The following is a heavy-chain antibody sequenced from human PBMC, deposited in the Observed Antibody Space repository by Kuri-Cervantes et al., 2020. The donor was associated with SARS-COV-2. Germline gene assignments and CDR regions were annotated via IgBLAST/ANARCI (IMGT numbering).Heavy chain of an antibody. Sequence: ASVKVSCKASGYSFTTYGMSWVPQAPGQGLEWMGRINPNSGGTNYAQKFQGRVTMTRDTSISTAYMELSRLRSDDTAVYYCARDPGGLDAFDIWGQGTMVTVSS. CDR1: GYSFTTYG. CDR3: ARDPGGLDAFDI. J-gene: IGHJ3*02. CDR2: INPNSGGT. V-gene: IGHV1-2*06. D-gene: IGHD4-23*01.